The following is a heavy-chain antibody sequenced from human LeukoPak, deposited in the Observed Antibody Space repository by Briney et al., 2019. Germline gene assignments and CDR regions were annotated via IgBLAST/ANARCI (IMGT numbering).Heavy chain of an antibody. Sequence: GGSLRLSCAASGSTFSSYAMSWVRQAAGKGLEWVSAISGSGGSTYYADSVKGRFTISRDNSKNTLYLQMNSLRAEDTAVYYCATEEQLVPFDYWGQGTLVTVSS. CDR1: GSTFSSYA. CDR3: ATEEQLVPFDY. D-gene: IGHD6-6*01. V-gene: IGHV3-23*01. J-gene: IGHJ4*02. CDR2: ISGSGGST.